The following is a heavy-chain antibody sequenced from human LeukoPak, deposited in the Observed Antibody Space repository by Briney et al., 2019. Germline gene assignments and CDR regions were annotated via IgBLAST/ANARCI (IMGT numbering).Heavy chain of an antibody. V-gene: IGHV3-23*01. D-gene: IGHD3-16*01. CDR3: AKYYVDRSVRPAYYFDY. J-gene: IGHJ4*02. CDR2: ISGSGGST. CDR1: GFTFSSYA. Sequence: GGSLRLSCAAPGFTFSSYAMSWVRQAPGKGLEWVSAISGSGGSTYYADSVKGRFTISRGNSKNTLYLQMNSLRAEDTAVYYCAKYYVDRSVRPAYYFDYWGQGTLVTVSS.